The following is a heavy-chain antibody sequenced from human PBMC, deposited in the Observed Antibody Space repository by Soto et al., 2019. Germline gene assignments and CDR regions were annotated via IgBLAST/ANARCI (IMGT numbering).Heavy chain of an antibody. D-gene: IGHD5-12*01. J-gene: IGHJ6*02. V-gene: IGHV1-69*01. Sequence: QVQLVQSGAEVKKPGSSVKVSCKASGGTFSSYAISWVRQAPGQGLEWMGGIIPIFGTANYAQKFQGRVTITSDESTSTAYRELSSLRSEDTAVYYCARASGDGYNYYYYYGMDVWGQGTTVTVSS. CDR1: GGTFSSYA. CDR3: ARASGDGYNYYYYYGMDV. CDR2: IIPIFGTA.